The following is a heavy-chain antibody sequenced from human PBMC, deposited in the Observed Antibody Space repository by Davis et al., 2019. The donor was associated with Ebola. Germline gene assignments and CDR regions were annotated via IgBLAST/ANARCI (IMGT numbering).Heavy chain of an antibody. CDR1: GGSISSSSYF. D-gene: IGHD1-26*01. V-gene: IGHV4-30-4*08. CDR2: IYDSGNT. J-gene: IGHJ4*02. Sequence: MPSETLSLTCTVSGGSISSSSYFWGWIRQPPGKGLEWIGYIYDSGNTYYNPSLQSRVTISLDTSKNQFSLKLSSVTAADTAVYYCARDLAVALGYFDYWGQGTLVTVSS. CDR3: ARDLAVALGYFDY.